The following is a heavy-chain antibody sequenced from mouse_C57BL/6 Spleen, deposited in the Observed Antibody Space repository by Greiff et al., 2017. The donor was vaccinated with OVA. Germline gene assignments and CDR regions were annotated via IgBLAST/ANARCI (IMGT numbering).Heavy chain of an antibody. J-gene: IGHJ4*01. V-gene: IGHV1-26*01. D-gene: IGHD2-5*01. Sequence: VQLQQSGPELVKPGASVKISCKASGYTFTDYYMNWVKQSHGKSLEWIGDSNPNNGGTSYNQKFKGKATLTVDKSSSTAYMELRSLTSEDSAVYYCARNSNYENYYAMDYGGQGTSVTVSS. CDR2: SNPNNGGT. CDR1: GYTFTDYY. CDR3: ARNSNYENYYAMDY.